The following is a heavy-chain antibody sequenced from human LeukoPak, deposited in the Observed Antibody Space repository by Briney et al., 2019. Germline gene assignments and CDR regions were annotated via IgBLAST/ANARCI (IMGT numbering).Heavy chain of an antibody. Sequence: QSGGSLRLSCAASGFTFSSYAMSWVRQAPGKGLEWVSAISGSGGSTYYADSVKGRFTISRDNSKNTLYLQMNSLRAEDTAVYYCARYSSSWYRNGMDVWGQGTTVTVSS. D-gene: IGHD6-13*01. CDR3: ARYSSSWYRNGMDV. CDR1: GFTFSSYA. CDR2: ISGSGGST. J-gene: IGHJ6*02. V-gene: IGHV3-23*01.